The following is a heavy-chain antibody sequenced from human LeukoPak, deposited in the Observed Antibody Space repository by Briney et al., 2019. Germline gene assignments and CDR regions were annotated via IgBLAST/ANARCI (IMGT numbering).Heavy chain of an antibody. CDR1: GGSFSGYY. V-gene: IGHV4-34*01. D-gene: IGHD1-26*01. CDR2: INHSGST. CDR3: ARGRGAARYYYYYGMDV. J-gene: IGHJ6*02. Sequence: SETLSLTCAVYGGSFSGYYWSWIRQPPGKGLEWLGEINHSGSTNYNPSLKSRVTISVDTSKNQFSLKLSSVTAADTAVYYCARGRGAARYYYYYGMDVWGQGITVTVSS.